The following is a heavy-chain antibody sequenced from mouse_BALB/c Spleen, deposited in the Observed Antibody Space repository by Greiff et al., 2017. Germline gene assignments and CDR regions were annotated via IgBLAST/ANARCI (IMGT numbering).Heavy chain of an antibody. CDR3: TRRGIYDGYYHYFDY. D-gene: IGHD2-3*01. CDR2: IDPETGGT. Sequence: QVQLQQSGAELVRPGASVTLSCKASGYTFTDYEMHWVKQTPVHGLEWIGAIDPETGGTAYNQKFKGKATLTADKSSSTAYMELRSLTSEDSAVYYCTRRGIYDGYYHYFDYWGQGTTLTVSS. CDR1: GYTFTDYE. J-gene: IGHJ2*01. V-gene: IGHV1-15*01.